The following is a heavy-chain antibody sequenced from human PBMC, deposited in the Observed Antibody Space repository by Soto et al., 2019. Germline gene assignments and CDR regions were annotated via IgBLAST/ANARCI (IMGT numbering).Heavy chain of an antibody. D-gene: IGHD6-19*01. CDR1: GFTFDDYA. CDR3: AKDIAVAGTGIYYYYYGMDV. Sequence: GESLKISCAASGFTFDDYAMHWVRQAPGKGLEWVSLISGDGGSTYYADSVKGRFTISRDNSKNSLYLQMNSLRTEDTALYYCAKDIAVAGTGIYYYYYGMDVWGQGTTVTVSS. CDR2: ISGDGGST. V-gene: IGHV3-43*02. J-gene: IGHJ6*02.